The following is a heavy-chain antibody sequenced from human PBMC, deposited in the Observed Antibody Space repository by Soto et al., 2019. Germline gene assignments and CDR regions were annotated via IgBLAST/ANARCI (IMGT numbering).Heavy chain of an antibody. J-gene: IGHJ4*02. CDR1: GFTFSSYA. CDR2: ISSNGGST. V-gene: IGHV3-64*01. Sequence: GGSLRLSCAASGFTFSSYAMHWVRQAPGKGLEYVSAISSNGGSTYYANSVKGRFTISRDNSKNTLYLQMGSLRAEDMAVYYCARESQWLIDYWGQGTLVTVSS. CDR3: ARESQWLIDY. D-gene: IGHD6-19*01.